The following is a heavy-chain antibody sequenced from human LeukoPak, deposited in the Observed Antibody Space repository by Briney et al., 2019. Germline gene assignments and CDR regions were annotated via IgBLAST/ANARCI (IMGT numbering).Heavy chain of an antibody. CDR1: GGSISSGGHY. CDR3: ARVVVVVAATPWYFDL. J-gene: IGHJ2*01. Sequence: PSETLSLTCTVSGGSISSGGHYWSWIRQHPGKGLEWIGYIYYSGSTYYNPSLKSRVTISVDTSKNQFSLKLSSVTAADTAVYYCARVVVVVAATPWYFDLWGRGTLVTVSS. CDR2: IYYSGST. V-gene: IGHV4-31*03. D-gene: IGHD2-15*01.